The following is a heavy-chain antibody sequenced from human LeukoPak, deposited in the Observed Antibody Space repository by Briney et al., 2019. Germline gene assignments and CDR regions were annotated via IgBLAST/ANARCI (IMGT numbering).Heavy chain of an antibody. CDR1: GYTFTGYY. D-gene: IGHD6-19*01. Sequence: GASVKVSCKASGYTFTGYYMHWVRQAPGQGLEWMGWINPNSGDTNYAQKFQGRVTMTRDTSISTAYMELSRLRSDDTAVYYCARGSRIAVAVDAFGIWGQGTMVTVSS. J-gene: IGHJ3*02. CDR2: INPNSGDT. V-gene: IGHV1-2*02. CDR3: ARGSRIAVAVDAFGI.